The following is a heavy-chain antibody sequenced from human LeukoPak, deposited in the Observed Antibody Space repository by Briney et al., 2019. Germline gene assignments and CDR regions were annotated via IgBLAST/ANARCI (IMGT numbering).Heavy chain of an antibody. CDR2: IYYSGST. D-gene: IGHD3-10*01. J-gene: IGHJ6*02. CDR1: GGSISSYY. CDR3: ARDSGYYYGSGSRRYGMDV. Sequence: SETLSLTCTVSGGSISSYYWSWIRQPPGKGLEWIGYIYYSGSTNYNPSLKSRVTISVDTSKNQFSLKLSSVTAADTAVYYCARDSGYYYGSGSRRYGMDVWGQGTTVTVSS. V-gene: IGHV4-59*01.